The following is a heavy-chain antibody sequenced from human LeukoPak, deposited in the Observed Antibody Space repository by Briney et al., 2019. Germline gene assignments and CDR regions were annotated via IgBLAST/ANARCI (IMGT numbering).Heavy chain of an antibody. Sequence: GGSLRLSCAASRCTFSSYAMSWVRQAPGKGLEWVSVISGSGGKTYYADSVKGRFAISRDNSKNTLYLQVSSLRAEDTAVYCCAKEIAYSSSWYPPFDCGGQGTLVTVSS. CDR2: ISGSGGKT. J-gene: IGHJ4*02. CDR3: AKEIAYSSSWYPPFDC. V-gene: IGHV3-23*01. D-gene: IGHD6-13*01. CDR1: RCTFSSYA.